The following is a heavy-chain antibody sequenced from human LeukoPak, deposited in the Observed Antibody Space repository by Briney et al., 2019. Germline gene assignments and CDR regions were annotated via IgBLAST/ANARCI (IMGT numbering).Heavy chain of an antibody. V-gene: IGHV3-15*01. CDR2: TISETDGGTT. CDR3: VADNGVRFLEVDY. Sequence: GGSLRLSCETSGFTFNRAWMSWVRQSPGKGLEWVGRTISETDGGTTDYAAPVKGRFFTSRDDSQQTLYLLMNNLKTEDTAVYYCVADNGVRFLEVDYWGLGTLVTVSS. J-gene: IGHJ4*02. D-gene: IGHD3-3*01. CDR1: GFTFNRAW.